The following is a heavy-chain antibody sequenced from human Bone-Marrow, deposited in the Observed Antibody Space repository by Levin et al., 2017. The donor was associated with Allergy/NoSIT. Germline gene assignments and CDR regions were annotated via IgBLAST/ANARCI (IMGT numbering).Heavy chain of an antibody. Sequence: GESLKISCQGSGYTFTSYWIAWVRQMPGKGLEYMGVIYPGDSDTRYSASFQGQVTISVDKSISTAYLQWTSLKASDTAMYYCARAPGYTSGWHDYWGQGTLVTVSS. J-gene: IGHJ4*02. CDR3: ARAPGYTSGWHDY. CDR2: IYPGDSDT. CDR1: GYTFTSYW. V-gene: IGHV5-51*01. D-gene: IGHD6-19*01.